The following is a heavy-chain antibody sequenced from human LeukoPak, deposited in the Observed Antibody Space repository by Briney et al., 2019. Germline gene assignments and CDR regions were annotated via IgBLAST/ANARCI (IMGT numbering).Heavy chain of an antibody. CDR3: ARDGSGWSEGFDP. J-gene: IGHJ5*02. V-gene: IGHV1-18*01. CDR1: GYTFTAYG. D-gene: IGHD6-19*01. Sequence: ASVKVSCKTSGYTFTAYGITWVRQAPGQGLEWRRWISGYNGDTNYARKFQGRVTMTTDTSTSTAYMELRSLRCDGTAVYYCARDGSGWSEGFDPWGQGTLVTVSS. CDR2: ISGYNGDT.